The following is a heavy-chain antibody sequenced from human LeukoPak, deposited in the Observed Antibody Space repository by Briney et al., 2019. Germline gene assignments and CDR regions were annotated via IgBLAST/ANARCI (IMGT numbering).Heavy chain of an antibody. CDR2: ISADNGNT. D-gene: IGHD5-24*01. CDR1: GYTLTTYG. V-gene: IGHV1-18*01. J-gene: IGHJ4*02. CDR3: ATKDGYNCLNF. Sequence: ASVKVSCKASGYTLTTYGISWVRQAPGQGREWMGWISADNGNTNYAQKVQGRVTMTTDTSTSTAYMELRSLRSDDTAVYYCATKDGYNCLNFWGQGTLVTVSS.